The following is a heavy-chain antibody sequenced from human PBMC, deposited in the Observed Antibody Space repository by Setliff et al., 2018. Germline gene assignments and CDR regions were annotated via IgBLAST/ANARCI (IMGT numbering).Heavy chain of an antibody. CDR2: FDPEDGET. Sequence: ASVKVSCKVSGYTLTELSMHWVRQAPGKGLEWMGGFDPEDGETIYAQKFQGRVTMTEDTSTDTAYMELSSLRSEDTAVYYCARECYSSSWYGDYYYYYGMDVWGQGTTVTV. V-gene: IGHV1-24*01. J-gene: IGHJ6*02. D-gene: IGHD6-13*01. CDR3: ARECYSSSWYGDYYYYYGMDV. CDR1: GYTLTELS.